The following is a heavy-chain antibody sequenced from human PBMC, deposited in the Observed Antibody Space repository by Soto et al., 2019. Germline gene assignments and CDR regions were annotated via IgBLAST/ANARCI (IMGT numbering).Heavy chain of an antibody. D-gene: IGHD2-15*01. CDR1: GYSFTSYW. V-gene: IGHV5-51*01. CDR3: ARSRCSGGCSCYPFDY. J-gene: IGHJ4*02. Sequence: GESLKISCKGSGYSFTSYWIGWVRQMPGKGLEWMGIIYPGDSDTRYSPSFQGQVTISADKSISTAYLQWSSLKASDTAMCYCARSRCSGGCSCYPFDYWGQGTLVTVSS. CDR2: IYPGDSDT.